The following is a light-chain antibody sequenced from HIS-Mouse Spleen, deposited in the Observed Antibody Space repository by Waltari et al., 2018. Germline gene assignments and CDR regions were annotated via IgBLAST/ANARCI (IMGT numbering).Light chain of an antibody. V-gene: IGLV3-21*02. CDR1: NIGSKS. Sequence: SYVLTQPPLVSVAPGQTARITCGGNNIGSKSVHWYQQKPGQAPWLVVYEGAARPEGMPEGSAGSKSGNTATLTISRVEAGDEADYYCQVWDSSSDHRVFGGGTKLTVL. CDR3: QVWDSSSDHRV. CDR2: EGA. J-gene: IGLJ3*02.